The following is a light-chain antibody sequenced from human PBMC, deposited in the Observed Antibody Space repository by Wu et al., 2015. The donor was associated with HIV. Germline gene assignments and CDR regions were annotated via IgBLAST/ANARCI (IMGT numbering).Light chain of an antibody. CDR1: ENIGTY. CDR3: QQSYTSPRT. V-gene: IGKV1-39*01. Sequence: DTLMTQSPSSLSASVGDRVIITCRASENIGTYLNWYQQRPGKSPKLLIYGASALPSGVSPRFRGSGSGTDFTLTVNNLQAEDFALYYCQQSYTSPRTFGQGTKV. J-gene: IGKJ1*01. CDR2: GAS.